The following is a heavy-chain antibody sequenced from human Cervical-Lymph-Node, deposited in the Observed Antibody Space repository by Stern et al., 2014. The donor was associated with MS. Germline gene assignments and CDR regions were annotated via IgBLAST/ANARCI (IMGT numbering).Heavy chain of an antibody. CDR2: FDPEDGET. Sequence: VQLVQSGAEGKKPGASVKVSCKVSGYTLTELSMHWVRQAPGKGLEWMGGFDPEDGETIYAQKFQGRVTMTEDTSTDTAYMELSSLRSEDTAVYYCATDMLGTTVTTRYYYYGMDVWGQGTTVTVSS. CDR1: GYTLTELS. J-gene: IGHJ6*02. D-gene: IGHD4-11*01. V-gene: IGHV1-24*01. CDR3: ATDMLGTTVTTRYYYYGMDV.